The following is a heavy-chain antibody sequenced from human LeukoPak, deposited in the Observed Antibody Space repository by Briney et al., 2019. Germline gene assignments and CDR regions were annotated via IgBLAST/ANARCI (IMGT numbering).Heavy chain of an antibody. CDR1: GLTINTHW. V-gene: IGHV3-7*01. CDR3: ARDRPVVGTF. CDR2: IKEDGSEK. D-gene: IGHD6-19*01. J-gene: IGHJ4*02. Sequence: PGGSLRLSCAGSGLTINTHWMSWVRQAPGKGLEWVAHIKEDGSEKYYVDSVKGRFTISRDNARNSLYLQMNDLRAEDTAVYYCARDRPVVGTFWGKGTLVTVSS.